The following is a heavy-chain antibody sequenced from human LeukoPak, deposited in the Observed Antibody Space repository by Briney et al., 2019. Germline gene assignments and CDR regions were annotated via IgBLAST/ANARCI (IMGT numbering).Heavy chain of an antibody. Sequence: GASVKVSCKASGYTFTSYGISWVRQAPGQGLEWMGWISAYNGNTNYAQKLQGRVTMTTDTSTSTAYMELRSLRSDDTAVYYCARVAYCGGDCYGPFDYWGQGTLVTVSS. CDR1: GYTFTSYG. D-gene: IGHD2-21*02. J-gene: IGHJ4*02. V-gene: IGHV1-18*01. CDR2: ISAYNGNT. CDR3: ARVAYCGGDCYGPFDY.